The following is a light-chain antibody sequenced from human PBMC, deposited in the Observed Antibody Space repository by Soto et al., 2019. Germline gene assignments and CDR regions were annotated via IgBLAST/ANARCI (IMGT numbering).Light chain of an antibody. CDR1: QRISSRY. Sequence: EIVLTQSPGTLSLSPGERATLSCRASQRISSRYLAWYQQKPGQAPRLLISGASTRATGIPDRFSGSGSGTXFXXXXXRLXXXXXXXXXCQRYGSSPPFTFGQGTKVEI. CDR3: QRYGSSPPFT. J-gene: IGKJ2*01. V-gene: IGKV3-20*01. CDR2: GAS.